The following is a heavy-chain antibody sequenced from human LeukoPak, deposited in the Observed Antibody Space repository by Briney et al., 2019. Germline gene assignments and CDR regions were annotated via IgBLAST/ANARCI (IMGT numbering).Heavy chain of an antibody. Sequence: GASVKVSCKASGYTFSSYGISWVRQAPGQGPEWMGWISAYNGYTIYAQKLQGRVTMTTDTSTSTAYMELRSLRSDDTAVYYCARDTTGEDFDYWGQGALVTVSS. CDR1: GYTFSSYG. V-gene: IGHV1-18*01. CDR3: ARDTTGEDFDY. J-gene: IGHJ4*02. D-gene: IGHD2-8*02. CDR2: ISAYNGYT.